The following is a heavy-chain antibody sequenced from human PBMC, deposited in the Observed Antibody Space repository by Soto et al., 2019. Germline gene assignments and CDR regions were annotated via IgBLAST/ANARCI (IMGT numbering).Heavy chain of an antibody. CDR3: AKAHPRITMVRGVRPYYYYYYGMDV. CDR1: GFTFSSYA. D-gene: IGHD3-10*01. J-gene: IGHJ6*02. CDR2: ISGSGGST. V-gene: IGHV3-23*01. Sequence: GGSLRLSSAASGFTFSSYAMSWVRQAPGKGLEWVSAISGSGGSTYYADSVKGRFTISRDNSKNTLYLQMNSLRAEDTAVYYCAKAHPRITMVRGVRPYYYYYYGMDVWGQGTTVTVSS.